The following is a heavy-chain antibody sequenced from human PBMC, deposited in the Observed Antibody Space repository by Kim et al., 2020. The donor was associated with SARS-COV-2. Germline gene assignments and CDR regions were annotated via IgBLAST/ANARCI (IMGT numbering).Heavy chain of an antibody. V-gene: IGHV4-30-2*04. CDR3: ARVIAAAGTGGYFDY. D-gene: IGHD6-13*01. J-gene: IGHJ4*02. Sequence: PSLKSRVTISVDTSKNQFSLKLSSVTAADTAVYYCARVIAAAGTGGYFDYWGQGTLVTVSS.